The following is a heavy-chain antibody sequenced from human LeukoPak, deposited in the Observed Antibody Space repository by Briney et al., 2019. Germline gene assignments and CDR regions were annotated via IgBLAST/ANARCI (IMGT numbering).Heavy chain of an antibody. CDR1: GFTFSSYG. CDR3: AKDRAAAAGDDAFDI. Sequence: GGSLRLSCAASGFTFSSYGMSWVRQAPGKGLEWVSRISGSGGSTDYADSVKGRFTISRDNSKNTLYLQMNSLRAEDTTVYYCAKDRAAAAGDDAFDIWGQGTMVTVSS. V-gene: IGHV3-23*01. CDR2: ISGSGGST. D-gene: IGHD6-13*01. J-gene: IGHJ3*02.